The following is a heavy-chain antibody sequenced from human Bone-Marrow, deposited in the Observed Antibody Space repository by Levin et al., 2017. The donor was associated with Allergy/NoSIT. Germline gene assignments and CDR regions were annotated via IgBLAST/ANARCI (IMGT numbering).Heavy chain of an antibody. Sequence: SETLSLTCAVYGGSFSGYYWSWIRQPPGKGLEWIGEINHSGSTNYNPSLKSRVTISVDTSKNQFSLKLSSVTAADTAVYYCARAVDYGGNFDYWGQGTLVTVSS. CDR2: INHSGST. D-gene: IGHD4-23*01. CDR3: ARAVDYGGNFDY. J-gene: IGHJ4*02. CDR1: GGSFSGYY. V-gene: IGHV4-34*01.